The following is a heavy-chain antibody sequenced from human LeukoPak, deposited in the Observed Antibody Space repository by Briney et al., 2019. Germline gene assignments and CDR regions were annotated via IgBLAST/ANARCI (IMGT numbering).Heavy chain of an antibody. V-gene: IGHV4-39*01. CDR3: ARQTGSGLFILP. D-gene: IGHD3/OR15-3a*01. Sequence: SETLSLTCTVSGVPISSSNSYWGWIRQPPGKGLEWIGSIYYTGNTYYNASLKSQVSISTDTSKNQFSLKLTSVTAADTSVYYCARQTGSGLFILPGGQGTLVTVSS. CDR2: IYYTGNT. CDR1: GVPISSSNSY. J-gene: IGHJ4*02.